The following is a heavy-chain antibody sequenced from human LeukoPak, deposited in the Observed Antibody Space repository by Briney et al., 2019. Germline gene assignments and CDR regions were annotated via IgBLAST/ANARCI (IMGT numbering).Heavy chain of an antibody. CDR1: GGTFSSYA. J-gene: IGHJ4*02. Sequence: GASVKVSCKASGGTFSSYAISWVRQAPGQGLEWMGRIIPILGIANYAQKFQGRVTMTTDTSTSTAYMELRSLRSDDTAVYYCARDRIVGARWSLGDYWGQGTLVTVSS. D-gene: IGHD1-26*01. CDR3: ARDRIVGARWSLGDY. CDR2: IIPILGIA. V-gene: IGHV1-69*04.